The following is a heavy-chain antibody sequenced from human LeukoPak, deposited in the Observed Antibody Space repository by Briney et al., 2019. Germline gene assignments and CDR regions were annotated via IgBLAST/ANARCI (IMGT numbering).Heavy chain of an antibody. Sequence: PGGSLRLSCAASGFTFSSYWMHWVCQAPGKGLVWVSRIHSDGASTSYADSVKGRFTMSRDNAKNTLYLQMNSLRAEDTAVYYCASWDLRGYSYGTLGYWGQGTLVTVSS. CDR2: IHSDGAST. J-gene: IGHJ4*02. CDR3: ASWDLRGYSYGTLGY. CDR1: GFTFSSYW. D-gene: IGHD5-18*01. V-gene: IGHV3-74*01.